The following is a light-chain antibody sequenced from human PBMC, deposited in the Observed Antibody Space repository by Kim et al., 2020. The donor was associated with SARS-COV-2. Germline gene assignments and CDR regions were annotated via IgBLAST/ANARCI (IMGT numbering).Light chain of an antibody. CDR1: SSDVGGYNY. CDR2: DVS. Sequence: GQSITISCTGISSDVGGYNYVSWYQQHPGKAPKLMIYDVSKRPSGVSNRFSGSKSGNTASLTISGLQAEDEADYYCSSYTTSISWVFGGGTQLTVL. CDR3: SSYTTSISWV. V-gene: IGLV2-14*03. J-gene: IGLJ3*02.